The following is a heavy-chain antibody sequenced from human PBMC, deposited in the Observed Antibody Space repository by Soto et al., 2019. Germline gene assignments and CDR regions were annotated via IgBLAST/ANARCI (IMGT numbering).Heavy chain of an antibody. CDR2: IGDNGLST. CDR1: GFTFSGSA. CDR3: ATYRRYRVTREF. J-gene: IGHJ4*02. Sequence: EVQLLESGGGLVQPGESLTLSCAASGFTFSGSAMNWVRQAPGKGLEWVSAIGDNGLSTHYADSVKGRFTISRDNSKNMLSLPMNSLRADDTAVYYCATYRRYRVTREFWGQGALVTVST. D-gene: IGHD4-17*01. V-gene: IGHV3-23*01.